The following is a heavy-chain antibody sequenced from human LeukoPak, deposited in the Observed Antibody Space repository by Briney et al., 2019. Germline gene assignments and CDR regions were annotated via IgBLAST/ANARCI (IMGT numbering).Heavy chain of an antibody. Sequence: PSETLSPTCTVSGGSISSSSYYWCWIRQPPGKGLEWIGSIYYSGSTYYNPSLKSRVTISVDTSKNQFSLKLSSVTAADTAVYYCARPLGYCSSTSCYGDAFDIWGQGTMVTVSS. CDR2: IYYSGST. D-gene: IGHD2-2*01. J-gene: IGHJ3*02. CDR3: ARPLGYCSSTSCYGDAFDI. CDR1: GGSISSSSYY. V-gene: IGHV4-39*01.